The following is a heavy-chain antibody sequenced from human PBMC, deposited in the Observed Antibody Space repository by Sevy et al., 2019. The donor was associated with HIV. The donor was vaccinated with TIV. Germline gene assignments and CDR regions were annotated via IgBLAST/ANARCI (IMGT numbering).Heavy chain of an antibody. CDR2: SGTT. V-gene: IGHV4-39*01. CDR3: ARLPYGDYVNFFDC. CDR1: GGSITSSSYY. J-gene: IGHJ4*02. D-gene: IGHD4-17*01. Sequence: SETQSLICTVSGGSITSSSYYWGWIRQPPGKGLEWIGSSGTTYYNPSLKSRVTISIDTSKNQFSLNLSSVTVADTAVYYCARLPYGDYVNFFDCWGQGTLVTVSS.